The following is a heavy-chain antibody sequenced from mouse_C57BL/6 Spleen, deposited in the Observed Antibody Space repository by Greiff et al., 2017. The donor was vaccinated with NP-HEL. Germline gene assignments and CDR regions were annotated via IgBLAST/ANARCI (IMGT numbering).Heavy chain of an antibody. J-gene: IGHJ2*01. CDR2: IWTGGGT. D-gene: IGHD2-5*01. V-gene: IGHV2-9-1*01. CDR1: GFSLTSYA. CDR3: ASLAYYSNYYFDY. Sequence: VMLVESGPGLVAPSQSLSITCTVSGFSLTSYAISWVRQPPGKGLEWLGVIWTGGGTNYNSALKSRLSISKDNSKSQVFLKMNSLQTDDTARYYCASLAYYSNYYFDYGGQGTTLTVSS.